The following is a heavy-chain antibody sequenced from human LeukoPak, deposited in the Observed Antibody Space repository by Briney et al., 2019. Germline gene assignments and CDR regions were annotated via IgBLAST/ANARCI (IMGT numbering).Heavy chain of an antibody. V-gene: IGHV3-21*01. CDR1: GFTFITYA. CDR3: ARDGPYYYGSGSYGPLDY. Sequence: GGSLRLSCAASGFTFITYAMNWVRQAPGKGLEWVSSISSSSYIYYADSVKGRFTISRDNAKNSLYLQMNSLRAEDTAVYYCARDGPYYYGSGSYGPLDYWGQGTLVTVSS. D-gene: IGHD3-10*01. CDR2: ISSSSYI. J-gene: IGHJ4*02.